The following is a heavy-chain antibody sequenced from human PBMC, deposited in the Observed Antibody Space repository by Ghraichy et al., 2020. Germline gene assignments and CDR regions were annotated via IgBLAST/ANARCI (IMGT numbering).Heavy chain of an antibody. CDR3: ARARTWIQLWLGEDRTWLNYGMDV. Sequence: SETLSLTCTVSGGSISSYYWSWIRQPPGKGLEWIGYIYYSGSTNYNPSLKSRVTISVDTSKNQFSLKLSSVTAADTAVYYCARARTWIQLWLGEDRTWLNYGMDVWGQGTTVTVSS. J-gene: IGHJ6*02. CDR1: GGSISSYY. D-gene: IGHD5-18*01. CDR2: IYYSGST. V-gene: IGHV4-59*01.